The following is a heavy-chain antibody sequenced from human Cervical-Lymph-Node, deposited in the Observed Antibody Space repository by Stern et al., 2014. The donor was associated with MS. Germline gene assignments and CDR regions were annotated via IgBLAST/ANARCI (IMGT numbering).Heavy chain of an antibody. V-gene: IGHV1-69*01. D-gene: IGHD3-3*01. Sequence: VQLVQSGAEVKQPGSSEQVSCKTSGGTFSNSAFSWIRQPPGQGLEWMGGIIPIFGTATYAQRFQGRVTITSHESTSTAYMELSSLRSEDTALYYCARSAGYYSAMDVWGQGTTVTVSS. J-gene: IGHJ6*02. CDR1: GGTFSNSA. CDR3: ARSAGYYSAMDV. CDR2: IIPIFGTA.